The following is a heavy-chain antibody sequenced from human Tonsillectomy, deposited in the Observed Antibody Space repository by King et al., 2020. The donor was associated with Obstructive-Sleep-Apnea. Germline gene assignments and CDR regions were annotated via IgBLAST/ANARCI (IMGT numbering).Heavy chain of an antibody. CDR2: ISAYKGNT. CDR3: ARAARFLEWLNGMDV. CDR1: GYTFTSYG. V-gene: IGHV1-18*04. J-gene: IGHJ6*02. D-gene: IGHD3-3*01. Sequence: QLVQSGAEVKKPGAAVKVSCKASGYTFTSYGISWVRQAPGQGLEWMGWISAYKGNTNYAQQLQGRVTMTTDTSTSTAYMELGSLRSDDTAVYYCARAARFLEWLNGMDVWGQGTTVTVSS.